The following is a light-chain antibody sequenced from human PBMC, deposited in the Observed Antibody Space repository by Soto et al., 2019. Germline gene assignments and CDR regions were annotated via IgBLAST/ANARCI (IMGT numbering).Light chain of an antibody. CDR2: DAT. CDR3: QQYAGSRT. J-gene: IGKJ1*01. CDR1: QSFSSYF. V-gene: IGKV3D-20*01. Sequence: EIVLTQSPATLSLSPGERATLSCGAGQSFSSYFLACHQQRPGLAPRLLNYDATSRATGILDRFSGSGSGTDFTLTISRLEPEDFAVYYCQQYAGSRTFGQGTKVDI.